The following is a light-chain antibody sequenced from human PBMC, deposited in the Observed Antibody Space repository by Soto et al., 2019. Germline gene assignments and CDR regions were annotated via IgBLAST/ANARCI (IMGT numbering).Light chain of an antibody. CDR1: SSDVGYSNY. CDR3: CSYAGTHWV. V-gene: IGLV2-11*01. J-gene: IGLJ3*02. CDR2: DVT. Sequence: QSVLTQPRSVSGSPGQSVTISCTGTSSDVGYSNYVSWYQQHPGKAPNLMSYDVTKRPSGVPDRFSGSKSGNTASLTISGLQAEDEADYHCCSYAGTHWVFGGGTKLTVL.